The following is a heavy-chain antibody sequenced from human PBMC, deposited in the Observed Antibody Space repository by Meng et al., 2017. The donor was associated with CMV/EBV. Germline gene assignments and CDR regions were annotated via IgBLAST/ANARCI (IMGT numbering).Heavy chain of an antibody. J-gene: IGHJ6*02. CDR2: INSDGSST. Sequence: GESLKISCAASGFTFSSYWMHWVRQAPGKGLVWVSRINSDGSSTSYADSVKGRFTISRDNAKNTLYLQMNSLRAEDTAVYYCARDRVATTSYDYSGMDVWGQGTTVTVSS. V-gene: IGHV3-74*01. CDR1: GFTFSSYW. D-gene: IGHD5-24*01. CDR3: ARDRVATTSYDYSGMDV.